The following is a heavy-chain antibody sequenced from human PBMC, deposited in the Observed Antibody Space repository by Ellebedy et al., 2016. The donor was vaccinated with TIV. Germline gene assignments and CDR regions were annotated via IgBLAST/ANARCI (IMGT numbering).Heavy chain of an antibody. CDR1: VGSISSGGYS. CDR2: IYYSGST. V-gene: IGHV4-31*03. CDR3: ARAGYDILTGYHIYNYFDY. D-gene: IGHD3-9*01. J-gene: IGHJ4*02. Sequence: MPSETLSLTCTVSVGSISSGGYSWSWIRQHPGKGLDWIGYIYYSGSTYYNPSLKSRVTISVDTSTNQFSLKLSSVTAADTAGYYCARAGYDILTGYHIYNYFDYWGQGTLVTVSS.